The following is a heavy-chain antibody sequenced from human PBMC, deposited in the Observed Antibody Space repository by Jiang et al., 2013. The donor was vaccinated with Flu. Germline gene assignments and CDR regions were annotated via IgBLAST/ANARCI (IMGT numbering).Heavy chain of an antibody. CDR2: IGPSDSYT. CDR1: GYTFSTYW. V-gene: IGHV5-10-1*01. CDR3: ARHTLVVPSVVKEGYFYSGLNV. Sequence: GAEVKKPGESLRISCEASGYTFSTYWITWVRQVPGKGLEWMGRIGPSDSYTTYSPSLQGHVSMSVDLATTTAYLQWSSLKASDSAIYYCARHTLVVPSVVKEGYFYSGLNVWGKGTTVTVSS. D-gene: IGHD2-2*01. J-gene: IGHJ6*04.